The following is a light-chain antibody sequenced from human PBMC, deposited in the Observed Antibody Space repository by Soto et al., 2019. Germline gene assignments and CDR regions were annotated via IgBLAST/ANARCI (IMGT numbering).Light chain of an antibody. J-gene: IGLJ3*02. CDR1: SSDVGSYNY. CDR2: EVS. CDR3: NSYAGSNNWV. Sequence: QSALTQPASVSGSPGQSITISCTGTSSDVGSYNYVSWFQQHPGKAPKLMIYEVSKRPSGVPDRFSGSQSGNTASLTVSGLQAEDEADYYCNSYAGSNNWVFGGGTKLTVL. V-gene: IGLV2-8*01.